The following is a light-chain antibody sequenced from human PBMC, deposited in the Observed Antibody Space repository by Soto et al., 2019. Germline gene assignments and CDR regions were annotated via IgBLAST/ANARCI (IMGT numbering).Light chain of an antibody. CDR3: TSFTSASTQV. J-gene: IGLJ2*01. Sequence: QSVLTQPASVSGSPGQSITISCTGTSSDVGAYNYFSWYQQHPAKAPKLIIYDVSNRPSGVSNRFSGSKSGNTASLTISGLQAEDEADYYCTSFTSASTQVFGGGTKLTVL. V-gene: IGLV2-14*01. CDR1: SSDVGAYNY. CDR2: DVS.